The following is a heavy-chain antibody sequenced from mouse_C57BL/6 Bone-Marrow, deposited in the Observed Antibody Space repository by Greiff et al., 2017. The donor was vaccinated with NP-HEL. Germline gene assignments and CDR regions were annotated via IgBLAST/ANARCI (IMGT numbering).Heavy chain of an antibody. CDR3: AMINGSSYEAY. J-gene: IGHJ3*01. D-gene: IGHD1-1*01. CDR1: GYTFTSYW. CDR2: IHPSDSDT. V-gene: IGHV1-74*01. Sequence: VKLQQPGAELVKPGASVKVSCKASGYTFTSYWMHWVKQRPGQGLEWIGRIHPSDSDTNYNQKFKGKATLTVDKSSSTAYMQHSSLTSEDSAVYYCAMINGSSYEAYWGQGTLVTVSA.